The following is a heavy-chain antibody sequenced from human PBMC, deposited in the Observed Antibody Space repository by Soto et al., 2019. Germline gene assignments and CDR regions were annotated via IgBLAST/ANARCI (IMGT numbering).Heavy chain of an antibody. CDR3: AREDDGMDV. CDR1: GSSMSCFY. J-gene: IGHJ6*02. V-gene: IGHV4-38-2*02. Sequence: PSETLSLTCAVSGSSMSCFYWGWVRQPPGKGLEWIGSIFHSGNSYYNPSLKSRVILSVDTSKDQFSLNLTAAIAADTAVYYCAREDDGMDVWGQGTPVTV. CDR2: IFHSGNS.